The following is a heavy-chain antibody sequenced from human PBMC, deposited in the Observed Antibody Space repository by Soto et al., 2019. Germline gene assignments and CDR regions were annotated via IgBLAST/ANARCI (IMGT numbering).Heavy chain of an antibody. D-gene: IGHD2-15*01. J-gene: IGHJ4*02. CDR2: ISSSSNNI. V-gene: IGHV3-11*04. CDR3: ARSLGYCSGGSCYYWGPLDY. CDR1: EFTFSDYY. Sequence: PGGSLRLSCAASEFTFSDYYMSWIRQAPGKGLEWVSYISSSSNNIYYADSVKGRFTISRDNAKNSLYLQMNSLRAEDTAVYYCARSLGYCSGGSCYYWGPLDYWGQGTLVTVSS.